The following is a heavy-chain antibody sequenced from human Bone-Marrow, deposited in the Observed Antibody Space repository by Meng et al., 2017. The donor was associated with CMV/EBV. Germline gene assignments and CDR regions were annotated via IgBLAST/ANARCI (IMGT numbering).Heavy chain of an antibody. D-gene: IGHD3-3*01. V-gene: IGHV1-2*02. CDR1: GYTFTEFY. CDR3: ARRDDPWGGYPNYYVMDV. CDR2: INPHNGVT. Sequence: SVKVSCKASGYTFTEFYIHWVRQAPGQGLGWMGCINPHNGVTNYTHNFKGRFTLTRDTSINTAYIELSRLRSDDAAVYYCARRDDPWGGYPNYYVMDVWGQGTTVTVPS. J-gene: IGHJ6*02.